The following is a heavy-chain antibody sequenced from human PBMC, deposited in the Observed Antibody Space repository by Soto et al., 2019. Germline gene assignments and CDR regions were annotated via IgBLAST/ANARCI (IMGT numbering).Heavy chain of an antibody. CDR1: GFTFSSYS. CDR2: ISSSSSYI. J-gene: IGHJ6*03. Sequence: EVQLVESGGGLVKPGGSLRLSCAASGFTFSSYSMNWVRQAPGKGLEWVSSISSSSSYIYYADSVKGRFTISRDNAKNSLYLQMNSLRAEDTAVYYCARKTGTPTGAYYYYYMDVWGKGTTVTVSS. D-gene: IGHD1-7*01. V-gene: IGHV3-21*01. CDR3: ARKTGTPTGAYYYYYMDV.